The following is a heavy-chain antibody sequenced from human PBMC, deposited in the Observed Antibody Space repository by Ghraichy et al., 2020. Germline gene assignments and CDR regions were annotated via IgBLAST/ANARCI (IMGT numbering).Heavy chain of an antibody. Sequence: RGSLRLSCAASGFTFSSYAMSGFRQAPGKGLEWVSTISISGGSAYYADSVKGRFTISRDISKNTLYLQMNSLRAEDTAVYYCAKKIRISGSYSFWGKGTLVTVSS. V-gene: IGHV3-23*01. D-gene: IGHD1-26*01. CDR1: GFTFSSYA. J-gene: IGHJ4*02. CDR2: ISISGGSA. CDR3: AKKIRISGSYSF.